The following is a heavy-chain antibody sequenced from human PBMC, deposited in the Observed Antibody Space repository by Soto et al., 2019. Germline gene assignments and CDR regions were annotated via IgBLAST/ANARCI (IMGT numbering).Heavy chain of an antibody. V-gene: IGHV3-30*03. CDR1: VFTFSSYG. Sequence: GGSLRLSCAASVFTFSSYGMHWFRQAPGKGLEWVAVISYDGSNKYYAQKFQGRVTITAGESTSTAYMELSSLRSEDTAVYYCARDHPDYDSGVPKGYYYYYYGMDVWGQGTTVTVSS. CDR2: ISYDGSNK. CDR3: ARDHPDYDSGVPKGYYYYYYGMDV. J-gene: IGHJ6*02. D-gene: IGHD3-3*01.